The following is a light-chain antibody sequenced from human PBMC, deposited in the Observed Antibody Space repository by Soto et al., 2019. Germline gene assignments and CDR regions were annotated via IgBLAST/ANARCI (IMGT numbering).Light chain of an antibody. CDR3: QSYDSSLSVYVV. CDR1: SSNIGAGYD. CDR2: GNS. V-gene: IGLV1-40*01. Sequence: QSVLTQPPSVSGAPGQRVTISCTGSSSNIGAGYDVHWYQQLPGTAPKLLIYGNSNRRSGVPDRFSGSKSGTSASLAITGLQAEDEADYYCQSYDSSLSVYVVFGGGTKVTVL. J-gene: IGLJ2*01.